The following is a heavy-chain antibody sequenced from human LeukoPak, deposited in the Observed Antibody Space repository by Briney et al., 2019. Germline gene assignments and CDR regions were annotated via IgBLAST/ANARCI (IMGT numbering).Heavy chain of an antibody. Sequence: SGTLSLTCAVSGGSISSSNWWSWVRQPPGKGLEWIGEIYHSGSTNYNPSLKSRVTISVDTSKNQFSLKLSSVTAADTAVYYCAGGQYGGWYPLNWFDPWGQGTLVTVSS. D-gene: IGHD6-19*01. CDR2: IYHSGST. CDR1: GGSISSSNW. V-gene: IGHV4-4*02. J-gene: IGHJ5*02. CDR3: AGGQYGGWYPLNWFDP.